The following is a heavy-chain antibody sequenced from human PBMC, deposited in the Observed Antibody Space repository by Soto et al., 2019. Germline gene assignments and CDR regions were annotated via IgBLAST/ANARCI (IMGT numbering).Heavy chain of an antibody. V-gene: IGHV3-21*01. J-gene: IGHJ5*02. D-gene: IGHD5-18*01. CDR3: AKDRVTATVPPVAYNWFDP. Sequence: EVQLVESGGGLVKPGGSLRLSCAASGFTFSSYSMNWVRQAPGKGLEWVSSISSSSSYIYYADSVKGRFTISRDNAKNSLYLQMNSLRAEDTAVYYCAKDRVTATVPPVAYNWFDPWGQGTLVTVSS. CDR2: ISSSSSYI. CDR1: GFTFSSYS.